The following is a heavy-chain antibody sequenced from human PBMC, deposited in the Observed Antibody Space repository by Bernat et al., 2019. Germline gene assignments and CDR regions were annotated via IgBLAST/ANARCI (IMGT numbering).Heavy chain of an antibody. CDR3: ARAYYDFWSGYHWYFDL. CDR1: GGSISSGGYY. V-gene: IGHV4-31*03. CDR2: IYYSGST. J-gene: IGHJ2*01. Sequence: QLQLQESGPGLVKPSQTLSLTCTVSGGSISSGGYYWSWIRQHPGKGLEWIGYIYYSGSTYYNPSLKSRVTISVDTSKNQFSLKLSSVTAADTAVYYCARAYYDFWSGYHWYFDLWGRGTLVTVSS. D-gene: IGHD3-3*01.